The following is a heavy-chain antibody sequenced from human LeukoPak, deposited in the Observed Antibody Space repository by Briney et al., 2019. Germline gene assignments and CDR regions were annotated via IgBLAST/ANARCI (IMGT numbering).Heavy chain of an antibody. Sequence: PSETLSLTCTVSGGSISSSSYYWGWIRQPPGKGLEWIGSIYYSGSTYYNPSLKSRVTISVDTSKNQFSLKLSSVTAADTAVYYCARLRRLGVVPNYMDVWGKGTTVTVSS. D-gene: IGHD3-3*01. CDR2: IYYSGST. CDR1: GGSISSSSYY. CDR3: ARLRRLGVVPNYMDV. J-gene: IGHJ6*03. V-gene: IGHV4-39*07.